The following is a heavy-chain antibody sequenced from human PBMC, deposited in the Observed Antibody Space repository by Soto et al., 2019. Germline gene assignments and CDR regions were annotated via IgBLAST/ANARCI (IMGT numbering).Heavy chain of an antibody. V-gene: IGHV4-34*01. CDR3: ARAPIVVVITTDFSFDY. CDR2: INHSGST. Sequence: SETLSLTCAVYGGSFSGYYWSWIRQPPGKGLEWIGEINHSGSTNYNPSLKSRVTISVDTSKNQFSLKLSSVTAADTAVYYCARAPIVVVITTDFSFDYWGQGTLVTVSS. CDR1: GGSFSGYY. D-gene: IGHD3-22*01. J-gene: IGHJ4*02.